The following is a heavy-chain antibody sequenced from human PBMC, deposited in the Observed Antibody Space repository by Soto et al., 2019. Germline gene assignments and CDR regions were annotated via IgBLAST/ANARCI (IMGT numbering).Heavy chain of an antibody. V-gene: IGHV1-69*02. CDR1: GGTFSSYT. CDR2: SIPMLGMS. J-gene: IGHJ4*02. CDR3: ATNYGSGSAHFDY. D-gene: IGHD3-10*01. Sequence: QVQLVQSGPEVKKPGSSVRVSCTAYGGTFSSYTINWVRQVPGQGPEWMGRSIPMLGMSNYAQKFQGRVMMIADKATNTVYMELSSLRSEDTAIYYCATNYGSGSAHFDYWGQGTLVTVSS.